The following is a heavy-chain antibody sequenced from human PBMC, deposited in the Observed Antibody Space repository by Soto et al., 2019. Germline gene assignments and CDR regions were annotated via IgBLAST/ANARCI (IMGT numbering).Heavy chain of an antibody. CDR3: ARHSGYSSGWFLWYFDL. Sequence: SLRLSCAASGFTFSSYAMHWVRQAPGKGLEWVAVISYDGSNKYYADSVKGRLTISRDNSKNTLYLQMNSLRAEDTAVYYCARHSGYSSGWFLWYFDLWGRGTLVTVSS. D-gene: IGHD6-19*01. J-gene: IGHJ2*01. CDR2: ISYDGSNK. CDR1: GFTFSSYA. V-gene: IGHV3-30-3*01.